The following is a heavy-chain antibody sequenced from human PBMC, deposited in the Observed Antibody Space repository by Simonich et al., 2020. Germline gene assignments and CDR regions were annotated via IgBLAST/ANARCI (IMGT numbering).Heavy chain of an antibody. CDR3: AKDLGERITMIVVVIDAFDI. V-gene: IGHV3-23*01. CDR2: IRGSGGST. D-gene: IGHD3-22*01. J-gene: IGHJ3*02. Sequence: GGGLVQPGGSLRLSCEASGFTFSSYAMSWVRQAPGKGLEWVSAIRGSGGSTYYADSGKGRFTISRDNSKNTLYLQMNSLRAEDTAVYYCAKDLGERITMIVVVIDAFDIWGQGTMVTVSS. CDR1: GFTFSSYA.